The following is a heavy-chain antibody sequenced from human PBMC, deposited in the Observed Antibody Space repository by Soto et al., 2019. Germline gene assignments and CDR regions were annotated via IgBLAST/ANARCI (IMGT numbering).Heavy chain of an antibody. CDR3: AKDLSGSYTFDY. J-gene: IGHJ4*02. CDR2: ISYDGNNK. Sequence: QVQLVESGGGVVQPGRSLRLSCAASGFTFSSYAMHWVRQAPGKGLEWVATISYDGNNKYYADSVKGRFTISRDSSKNTLYLQMTSLRAEDTAVYYCAKDLSGSYTFDYWGQGTLVTVSS. CDR1: GFTFSSYA. D-gene: IGHD1-26*01. V-gene: IGHV3-30-3*01.